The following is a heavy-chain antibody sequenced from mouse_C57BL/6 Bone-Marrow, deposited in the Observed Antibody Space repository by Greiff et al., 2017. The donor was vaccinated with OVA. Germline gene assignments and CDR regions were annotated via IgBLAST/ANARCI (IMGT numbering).Heavy chain of an antibody. Sequence: VQLQQSGPELVKPGASVKISCKASGYTFTDYYINWVKQRPGQGLEWIGWIFPGSGSTYYNEKFKGKATLTVDNSSSTAYMLLSSLTSEDSAVYFCARRIMITTAHYFDDWGQGTTLTFSS. V-gene: IGHV1-75*01. CDR2: IFPGSGST. J-gene: IGHJ2*01. CDR3: ARRIMITTAHYFDD. CDR1: GYTFTDYY. D-gene: IGHD1-2*01.